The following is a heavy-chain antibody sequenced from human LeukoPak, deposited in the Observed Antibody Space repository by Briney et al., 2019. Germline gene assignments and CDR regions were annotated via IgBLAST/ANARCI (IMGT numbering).Heavy chain of an antibody. V-gene: IGHV3-48*02. Sequence: GGSLRLSCAASGFTFSSYSMNWVRQAPGKGLEWVSYISSSSSTIYYADSVKGRFTISRDNAKNSLYLQMNSLRDEDTAVYYCARDREIQLWSDAFDIWGQGTMVTVS. CDR1: GFTFSSYS. CDR3: ARDREIQLWSDAFDI. CDR2: ISSSSSTI. J-gene: IGHJ3*02. D-gene: IGHD5-18*01.